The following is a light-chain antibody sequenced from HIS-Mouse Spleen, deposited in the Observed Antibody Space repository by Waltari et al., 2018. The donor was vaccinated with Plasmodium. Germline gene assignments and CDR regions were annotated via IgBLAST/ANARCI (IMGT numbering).Light chain of an antibody. CDR2: GAS. V-gene: IGKV3-15*01. CDR3: QQYNNWSFT. J-gene: IGKJ3*01. Sequence: ATLSVSPGERATLSCRASQSVSSNLAWYQQKPGQAPRLLIYGASTRATGIPARFSGSGSGTEFTLTISSLQSEDFAVYYRQQYNNWSFTFGPGTKVDIK. CDR1: QSVSSN.